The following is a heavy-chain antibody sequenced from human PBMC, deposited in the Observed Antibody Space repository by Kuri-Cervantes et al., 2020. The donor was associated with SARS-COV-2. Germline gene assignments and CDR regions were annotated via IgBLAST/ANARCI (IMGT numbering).Heavy chain of an antibody. D-gene: IGHD3-3*01. CDR1: GGTFSTYA. V-gene: IGHV1-69*06. Sequence: SVKVSCKASGGTFSTYAINWVRQAPGQGLEWMGGIIPIFATANYARKFQGRVTITADKSTSTAYVELSSLRSEDTAVYYCARAHISGVVHDYYYSGLDVWGLGTTVTVSS. J-gene: IGHJ6*02. CDR2: IIPIFATA. CDR3: ARAHISGVVHDYYYSGLDV.